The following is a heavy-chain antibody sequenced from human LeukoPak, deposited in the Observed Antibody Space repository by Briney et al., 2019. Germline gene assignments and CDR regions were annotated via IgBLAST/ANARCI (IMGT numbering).Heavy chain of an antibody. J-gene: IGHJ6*02. CDR3: ATRITMVRGVIGYYYYGMDV. V-gene: IGHV3-9*01. CDR1: GFTFDDYA. Sequence: PGGSLRLSCAASGFTFDDYAMHWVRQAPRKGLEWVSGISWNSGSIGYADSVKGRFTISRDNAKNSLYLQMNSLRAEDSAVYYCATRITMVRGVIGYYYYGMDVWGQGTTVTVSS. CDR2: ISWNSGSI. D-gene: IGHD3-10*01.